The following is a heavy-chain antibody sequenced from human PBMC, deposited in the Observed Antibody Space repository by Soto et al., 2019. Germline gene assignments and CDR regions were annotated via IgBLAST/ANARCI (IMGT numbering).Heavy chain of an antibody. Sequence: ASVKVSCKASGYTFTSYGISWVRQAPGQGLEWMGWISAYNGNTNYAQKLQGRVTMTTDTSTSTAYMELRSLRSDDTAVYYCARGHSSGWYVYYFDYWGQGTLVTVSS. J-gene: IGHJ4*02. CDR1: GYTFTSYG. CDR2: ISAYNGNT. V-gene: IGHV1-18*01. CDR3: ARGHSSGWYVYYFDY. D-gene: IGHD6-19*01.